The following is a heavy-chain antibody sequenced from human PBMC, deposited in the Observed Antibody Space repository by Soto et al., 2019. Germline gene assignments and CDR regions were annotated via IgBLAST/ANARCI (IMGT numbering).Heavy chain of an antibody. Sequence: QVQLVQSGAEVKKPGSSVKVSCKASGGTFGSYAISWVRQAPGQGLEWMGGIIPSPGTANYAQKFQGRVTIGADESTSTAYMELSSLRSEDTAVYYCARSQGSSTSLEIYYYYYYGMDVWGQGTTVTVSS. D-gene: IGHD2-2*01. CDR3: ARSQGSSTSLEIYYYYYYGMDV. V-gene: IGHV1-69*01. CDR1: GGTFGSYA. CDR2: IIPSPGTA. J-gene: IGHJ6*02.